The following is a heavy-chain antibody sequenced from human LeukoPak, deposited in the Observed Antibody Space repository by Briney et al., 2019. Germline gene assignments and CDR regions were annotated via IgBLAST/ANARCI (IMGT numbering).Heavy chain of an antibody. CDR1: GGSISSGSYY. CDR3: AREGYSYGSNWFDP. D-gene: IGHD5-18*01. V-gene: IGHV4-61*02. Sequence: PSQTLSLTCTVSGGSISSGSYYWSWIRQPAGKGLEWIGRIYTSGSTNYNPSLKGRVTISVDTSKNQFSLKLSSVTAADTAVYYCAREGYSYGSNWFDPWGQGTLVTVSS. CDR2: IYTSGST. J-gene: IGHJ5*02.